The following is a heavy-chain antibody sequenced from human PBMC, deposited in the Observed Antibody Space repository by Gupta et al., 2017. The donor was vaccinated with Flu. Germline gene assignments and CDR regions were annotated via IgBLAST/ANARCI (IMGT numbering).Heavy chain of an antibody. CDR3: ARDRSMGYISSWSWCDS. V-gene: IGHV1-24*01. Sequence: SIHWVRQAPGKGLEWMGGFDPEYGETVDAQKFQGRVTMTEDTSTDTAYMELRSLRSEDTAVYYGARDRSMGYISSWSWCDSWGQGTLVTVAS. CDR2: FDPEYGET. CDR1: S. J-gene: IGHJ5*01. D-gene: IGHD6-13*01.